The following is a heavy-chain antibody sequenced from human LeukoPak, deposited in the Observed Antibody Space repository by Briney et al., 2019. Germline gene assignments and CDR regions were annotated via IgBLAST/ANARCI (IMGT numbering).Heavy chain of an antibody. CDR1: GFTFSSYW. CDR2: IKQDGSEK. CDR3: ARSLRYFDRLPYGMDV. J-gene: IGHJ6*02. V-gene: IGHV3-7*01. D-gene: IGHD3-9*01. Sequence: GSLRLSFAASGFTFSSYWMSLVRQAPGKGLEWVANIKQDGSEKYYVDSVKGRFTISRDNAKNSLYLQMNSLRAEDTAVYSCARSLRYFDRLPYGMDVWGQGTTVTVSS.